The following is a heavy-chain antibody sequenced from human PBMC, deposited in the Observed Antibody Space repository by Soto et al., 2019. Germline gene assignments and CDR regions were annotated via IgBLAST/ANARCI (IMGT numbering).Heavy chain of an antibody. CDR2: IKQDGSEI. V-gene: IGHV3-7*05. CDR1: GFTFSSYW. D-gene: IGHD2-2*01. Sequence: EVHLVESGGGLGQSGGSPRLSCAASGFTFSSYWMSWVRQGPGKGPEWVANIKQDGSEIYYVDSVKGRFTISRDNAKSSLYLQMTSLRAEDTAVYHCAKSISAIPGDSWGQGTLVTVSS. J-gene: IGHJ4*02. CDR3: AKSISAIPGDS.